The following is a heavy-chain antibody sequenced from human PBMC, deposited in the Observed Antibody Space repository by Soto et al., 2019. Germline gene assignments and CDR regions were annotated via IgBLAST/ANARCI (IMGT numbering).Heavy chain of an antibody. Sequence: EVQLVESGGGLVQPGGSLRLSCAASGFTVSSNYMSWVRQAPGKGLEWVSVIYSGGCTYYADSVKGRFTISRHNSKNTLYLQMNSLRAEDTAVYYCARDRSPGYYYMDVWGKGTTVTVSS. V-gene: IGHV3-53*04. CDR2: IYSGGCT. CDR1: GFTVSSNY. CDR3: ARDRSPGYYYMDV. J-gene: IGHJ6*03.